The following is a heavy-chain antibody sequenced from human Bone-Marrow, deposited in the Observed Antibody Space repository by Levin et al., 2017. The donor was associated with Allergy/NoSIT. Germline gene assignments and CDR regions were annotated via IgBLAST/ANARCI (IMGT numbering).Heavy chain of an antibody. CDR1: GFTFNSNT. CDR2: ISVTGGTT. CDR3: AKGGVGDVWSDPDQFDS. V-gene: IGHV3-23*01. D-gene: IGHD3-3*01. J-gene: IGHJ4*02. Sequence: PGGSLRLSCSASGFTFNSNTMSWVRQAPGKGLEWVSYISVTGGTTYYADSVRARFTISRDNSKTSLYLQMSSLGAEDTAVYYCAKGGVGDVWSDPDQFDSWGQGTLVTVSS.